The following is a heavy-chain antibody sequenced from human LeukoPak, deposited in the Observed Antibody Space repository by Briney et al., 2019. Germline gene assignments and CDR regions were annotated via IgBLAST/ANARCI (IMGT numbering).Heavy chain of an antibody. CDR3: AKDLHLGELSFDY. V-gene: IGHV3-23*01. Sequence: GGSLRLSCAASGFTLNNAWMSWVRQAPGKGLEWVSVISDSGSSTYYADSVKGRFTISRDNSKNTLYVQMNSLRAEDTAVYYCAKDLHLGELSFDYWGQGTLVTVSS. CDR2: ISDSGSST. D-gene: IGHD3-16*02. J-gene: IGHJ4*02. CDR1: GFTLNNAW.